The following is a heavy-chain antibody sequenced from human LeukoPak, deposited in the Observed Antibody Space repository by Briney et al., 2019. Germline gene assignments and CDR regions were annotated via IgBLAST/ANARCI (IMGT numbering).Heavy chain of an antibody. CDR2: IIPIFGTT. J-gene: IGHJ4*02. Sequence: EASVTVSCKASGGTFRSNPVSWVRQAPGRGLEWMGQIIPIFGTTNYAQKFQGRLTLTADKSTGTAYMELYSLTSDDTAVYYCARDGPYSGSYYWGQGTLVTVSS. V-gene: IGHV1-69*06. CDR3: ARDGPYSGSYY. D-gene: IGHD1-26*01. CDR1: GGTFRSNP.